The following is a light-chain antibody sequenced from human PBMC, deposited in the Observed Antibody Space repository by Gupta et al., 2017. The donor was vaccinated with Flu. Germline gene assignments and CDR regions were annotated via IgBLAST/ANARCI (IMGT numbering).Light chain of an antibody. CDR2: YSS. CDR3: QQTDFPPFT. Sequence: DIQLTQSPSALSASSGDRVTIPCCASQNIDKSLNVDQQRPEQRPPLLIFYSSTVESGVPCRFSGSGSGTDFTLSISKLHAEDFATYHCQQTDFPPFTFGQGTQLDI. V-gene: IGKV1-39*01. J-gene: IGKJ5*01. CDR1: QNIDKS.